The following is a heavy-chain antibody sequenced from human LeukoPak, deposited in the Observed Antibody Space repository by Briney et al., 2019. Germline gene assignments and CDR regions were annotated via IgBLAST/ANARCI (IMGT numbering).Heavy chain of an antibody. D-gene: IGHD1-26*01. Sequence: PSETLSLTCAVYGGSFSSYYWSWIRQPPGKGLEWIGYIYYSGSTNYNPSLKSRVTISVDTSKNQFSLKLSSVTAADTAVYYCARVGGSYSSYYYGMDVWGQGTTVTVSS. CDR1: GGSFSSYY. CDR3: ARVGGSYSSYYYGMDV. J-gene: IGHJ6*02. CDR2: IYYSGST. V-gene: IGHV4-59*01.